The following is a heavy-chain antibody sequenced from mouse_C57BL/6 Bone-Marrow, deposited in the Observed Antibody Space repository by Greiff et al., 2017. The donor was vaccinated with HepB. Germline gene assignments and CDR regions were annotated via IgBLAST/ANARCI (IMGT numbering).Heavy chain of an antibody. V-gene: IGHV1-42*01. D-gene: IGHD2-4*01. CDR2: INPSTGGT. CDR3: ARSDYDYDKGALD. Sequence: EVQLQQSGPELVKPGASVKISCKASGYSFTGYYMNWVKQSPEKSLEWIGEINPSTGGTTYNQKFKAKATLTVDKSSSTAYMQLKSLTSEDSAVYDCARSDYDYDKGALDWGQGTLVTVSA. J-gene: IGHJ3*01. CDR1: GYSFTGYY.